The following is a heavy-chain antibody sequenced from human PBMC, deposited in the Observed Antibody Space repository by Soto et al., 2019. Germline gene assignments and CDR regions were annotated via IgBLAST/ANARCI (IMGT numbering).Heavy chain of an antibody. V-gene: IGHV1-18*01. J-gene: IGHJ6*04. CDR1: GYTFTSYG. D-gene: IGHD2-15*01. CDR3: ARDWYCSGGSCYSPPFDYYYYGMDV. CDR2: ISAYNGNT. Sequence: ASVKVSCKASGYTFTSYGISWVRQAPGQGLEWMGWISAYNGNTNYAQKLQGRVTMTTDTSTSTAYMELRSLRSDDTAVYYCARDWYCSGGSCYSPPFDYYYYGMDVWGKGTTVTVSS.